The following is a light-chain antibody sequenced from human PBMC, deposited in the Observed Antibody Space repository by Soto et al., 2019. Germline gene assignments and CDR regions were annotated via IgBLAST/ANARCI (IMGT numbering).Light chain of an antibody. CDR1: QSISTY. J-gene: IGKJ1*01. CDR2: AAS. CDR3: HQYNSNLWT. Sequence: DIQMTQSPSSLSASVGDRVTITCRASQSISTYLNWYQQKPGKAPELMIFAASSLQSGVPSRFSGSGSETEVTLTISSLQPDDFATYYCHQYNSNLWTFGQGTKVDIK. V-gene: IGKV1-39*01.